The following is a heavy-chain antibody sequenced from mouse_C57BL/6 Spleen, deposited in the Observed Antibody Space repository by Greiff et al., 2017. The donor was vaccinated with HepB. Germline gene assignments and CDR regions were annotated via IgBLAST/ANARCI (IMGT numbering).Heavy chain of an antibody. CDR2: INPSSGYT. CDR1: GYTFTSYT. Sequence: QVQLQQSGAELARPGASVKMSCKASGYTFTSYTMHWVKQRPGQGLEWIGYINPSSGYTKYNQKFKDKATLTADKSSSTAYMQLSSLTSEDSAVYYCARSITTVVATDYAMDYWGQGTSVTVSS. V-gene: IGHV1-4*01. D-gene: IGHD1-1*01. CDR3: ARSITTVVATDYAMDY. J-gene: IGHJ4*01.